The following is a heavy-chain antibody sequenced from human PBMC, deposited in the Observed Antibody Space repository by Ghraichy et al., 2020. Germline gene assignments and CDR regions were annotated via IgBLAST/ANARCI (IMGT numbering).Heavy chain of an antibody. CDR1: GGSISSSDYY. CDR2: IFYSGTT. J-gene: IGHJ4*02. Sequence: SETLSLTCTVSGGSISSSDYYWVWIRQPPGKGLEWIGSIFYSGTTHYNSSLHSRVILSVDTSQNQFFMRLSSVTAAETAVFYCARLRYCSSSSCTATNYFDYWGQGTLVTVSS. V-gene: IGHV4-39*01. CDR3: ARLRYCSSSSCTATNYFDY. D-gene: IGHD2-2*01.